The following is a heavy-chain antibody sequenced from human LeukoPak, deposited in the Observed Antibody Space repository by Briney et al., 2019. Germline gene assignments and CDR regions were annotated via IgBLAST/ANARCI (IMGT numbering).Heavy chain of an antibody. CDR1: GFTFSSYD. CDR2: IGTAGDT. J-gene: IGHJ6*02. Sequence: GGSLRLSCAASGFTFSSYDMHWVRQATGKGLGWVSAIGTAGDTYYPGSVKGRFTISRENAENSLYLQMNSLRAGDTAVYYCARSLIAAAGYYYYGMDVWGQGTTVTVSS. CDR3: ARSLIAAAGYYYYGMDV. D-gene: IGHD6-13*01. V-gene: IGHV3-13*01.